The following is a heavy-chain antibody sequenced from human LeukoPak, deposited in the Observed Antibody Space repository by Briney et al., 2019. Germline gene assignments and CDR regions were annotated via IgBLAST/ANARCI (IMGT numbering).Heavy chain of an antibody. CDR2: IYSGGST. CDR1: GLTVNTNS. D-gene: IGHD1-1*01. J-gene: IGHJ4*02. Sequence: PGGSLRLSCAASGLTVNTNSMSWVRQAPGKGLEWVSVIYSGGSTSYADSVKGRFTISRDNSKSTLYLQMNSLRAEDTAVYHCAMCGSNWKGFDYWGQGTLVTVSS. V-gene: IGHV3-53*01. CDR3: AMCGSNWKGFDY.